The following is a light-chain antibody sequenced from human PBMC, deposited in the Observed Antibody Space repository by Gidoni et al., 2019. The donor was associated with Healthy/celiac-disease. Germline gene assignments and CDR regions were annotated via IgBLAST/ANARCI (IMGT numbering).Light chain of an antibody. CDR1: QSVSSSY. V-gene: IGKV3-20*01. CDR2: GAS. J-gene: IGKJ3*01. Sequence: IVLTHSPGTLSLSPGERAPLSCRASQSVSSSYLAGYQQKPGQAPRLLIYGASSRATGIPDRFSGSGSGTDFTLTISRLEPEDFAVYYCQQYGSSPFTFGPGTKVDIK. CDR3: QQYGSSPFT.